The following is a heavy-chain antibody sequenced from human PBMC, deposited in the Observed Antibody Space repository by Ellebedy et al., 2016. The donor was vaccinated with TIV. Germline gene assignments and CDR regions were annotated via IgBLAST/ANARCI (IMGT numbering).Heavy chain of an antibody. J-gene: IGHJ6*02. V-gene: IGHV3-30*02. CDR3: VKGAYPVPTVMAV. CDR1: GFTSSG. D-gene: IGHD3-16*01. Sequence: GESLKISCATSGFTSSGMHWVRQAPGRGLEWVAFIRSDESKKYYADSVKGRFTISRDNSRNTLDLQMIGLRPKDTALYYCVKGAYPVPTVMAVWGQGTTVTVSS. CDR2: IRSDESKK.